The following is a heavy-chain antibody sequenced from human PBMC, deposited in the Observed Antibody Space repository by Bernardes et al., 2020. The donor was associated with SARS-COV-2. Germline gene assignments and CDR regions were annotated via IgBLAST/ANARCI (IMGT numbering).Heavy chain of an antibody. J-gene: IGHJ3*02. V-gene: IGHV3-66*04. CDR1: GFTVSSNY. Sequence: GGSLRLSCAASGFTVSSNYMSWVRQAPGKGLEWVSVIYSGGSTYYADSVKGRFTISRDNSKNTLYLQMNSLRAEDTAVYYCARRYYGSGSPEAFDIWGQGTRVTVSS. CDR3: ARRYYGSGSPEAFDI. CDR2: IYSGGST. D-gene: IGHD3-10*01.